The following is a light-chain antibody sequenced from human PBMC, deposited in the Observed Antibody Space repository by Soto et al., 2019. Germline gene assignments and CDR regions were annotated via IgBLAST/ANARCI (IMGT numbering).Light chain of an antibody. V-gene: IGKV1-27*01. CDR2: AAS. J-gene: IGKJ4*01. Sequence: DIQLTQSPSFLSASVRDRVTIXXRASQGISNYLAWYQQKPGKVPKLXIYAASTLQSGVPSRFSGSGSGTDFILTISSLQPEDVATYYCQNYNSVPLTFGGGTKVDIK. CDR1: QGISNY. CDR3: QNYNSVPLT.